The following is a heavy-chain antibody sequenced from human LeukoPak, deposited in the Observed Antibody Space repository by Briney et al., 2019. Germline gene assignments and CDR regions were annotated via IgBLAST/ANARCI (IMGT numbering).Heavy chain of an antibody. J-gene: IGHJ4*02. Sequence: GGSLRLSWAASGFTFSSYGIHWVRQAPGKGLEWVAVISCDGSNKYYADSVKGRFTISRDNSKNTLYLQMNNLRAEDTAVYYCAKGHTHYYDSSGYYYVRGVDYWGQGTLVTVSS. D-gene: IGHD3-22*01. V-gene: IGHV3-30*18. CDR2: ISCDGSNK. CDR3: AKGHTHYYDSSGYYYVRGVDY. CDR1: GFTFSSYG.